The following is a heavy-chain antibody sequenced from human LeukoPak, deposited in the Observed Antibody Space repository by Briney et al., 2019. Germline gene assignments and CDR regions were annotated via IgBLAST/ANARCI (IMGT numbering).Heavy chain of an antibody. V-gene: IGHV3-30*01. Sequence: GRSLRLSCAVSGFTFRSYAMYWVRQAPGKGLEWVAVISYDGNNEYYADSVKGRFTISRDDSKNTLYLQMDSLRAEDTAAYFCARGYDYWGQGTLVTVSS. CDR3: ARGYDY. CDR1: GFTFRSYA. D-gene: IGHD1-1*01. J-gene: IGHJ4*02. CDR2: ISYDGNNE.